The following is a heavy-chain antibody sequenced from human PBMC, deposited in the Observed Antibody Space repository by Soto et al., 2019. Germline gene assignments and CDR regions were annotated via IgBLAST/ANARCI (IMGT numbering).Heavy chain of an antibody. CDR1: GFTFSDSF. CDR3: AGDQGPTYMAV. Sequence: QVQLVESGGGLVKHGGSLRLSCAASGFTFSDSFMSWSRQTPGKGLEWLSFIRGRDGNLYYADSVRGRFTISRDNAKNSVYLQMNSLRAEDTAVYYCAGDQGPTYMAVGGKGTTVTVS. V-gene: IGHV3-11*01. CDR2: IRGRDGNL. J-gene: IGHJ6*03.